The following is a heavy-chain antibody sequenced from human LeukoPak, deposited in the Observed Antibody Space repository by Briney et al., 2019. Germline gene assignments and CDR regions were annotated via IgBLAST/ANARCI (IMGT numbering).Heavy chain of an antibody. CDR3: ARDYYDSSVDY. Sequence: TSETLSLTCIVSGYSISSGYYWGWIRQPPGKGLEWNGSIYHSGSTYYNPSLKSRVTISVDTSKNRFSLKLSSVTAADTAVYYCARDYYDSSVDYWGQGTLVTVSS. V-gene: IGHV4-38-2*02. CDR2: IYHSGST. J-gene: IGHJ4*02. CDR1: GYSISSGYY. D-gene: IGHD3-22*01.